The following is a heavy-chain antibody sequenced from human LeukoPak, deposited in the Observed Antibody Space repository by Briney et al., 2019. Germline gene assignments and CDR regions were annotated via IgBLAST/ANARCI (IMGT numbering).Heavy chain of an antibody. Sequence: GGSLRLSCAASGFTSSTYAMNWVRQAPGKGLEWVSGITNGGNYTFYADSVKGWFTISRDNSKNTLYLQMNSLRADDTAVYYCASGHGTTIGTFDYWGQGTLVTVSS. V-gene: IGHV3-23*01. CDR1: GFTSSTYA. CDR3: ASGHGTTIGTFDY. J-gene: IGHJ4*02. CDR2: ITNGGNYT. D-gene: IGHD2-21*02.